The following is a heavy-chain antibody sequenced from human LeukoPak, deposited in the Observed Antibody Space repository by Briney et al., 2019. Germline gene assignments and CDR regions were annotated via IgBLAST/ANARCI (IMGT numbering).Heavy chain of an antibody. CDR2: IYYSGST. J-gene: IGHJ4*02. CDR1: GGSISSYY. D-gene: IGHD6-13*01. Sequence: PSETLSLTCTVSGGSISSYYWSWIRQPPGKGLEWIGYIYYSGSTNYNPSLKSRVTISVDTSKNQFSLKLSSVTAADTAVYYCARDGPGTSYFDYWGQGTLVTVSS. V-gene: IGHV4-59*01. CDR3: ARDGPGTSYFDY.